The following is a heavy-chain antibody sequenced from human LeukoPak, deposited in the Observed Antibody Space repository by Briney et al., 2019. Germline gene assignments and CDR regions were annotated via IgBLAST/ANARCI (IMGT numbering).Heavy chain of an antibody. CDR1: GFTFSNHW. V-gene: IGHV3-74*01. CDR2: INRDGSRT. CDR3: AGGGSDTAMAHDY. D-gene: IGHD5-18*01. Sequence: PGGFLRLSCAAYGFTFSNHWMHWVRQAPGKGLMWVSRINRDGSRTDYADSVKGRFTISRDDAKNTLYLQVNSLRAEDTAVYFCAGGGSDTAMAHDYWGQGTLVTVSS. J-gene: IGHJ4*02.